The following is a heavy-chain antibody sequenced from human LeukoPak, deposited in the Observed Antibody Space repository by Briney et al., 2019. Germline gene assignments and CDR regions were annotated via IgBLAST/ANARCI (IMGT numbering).Heavy chain of an antibody. D-gene: IGHD2-15*01. Sequence: PGRSLRLSCVTSGFTFSSYGMHWVRQVPGKGLEWVAVISYDAKSNYQVDSMKGRFTVSRDNAKNTLYLQMNSLRAEDTAVYYCARHAGYCSGGSCYSPPGFDYWGQGTLVTVSS. J-gene: IGHJ4*02. CDR2: ISYDAKSN. CDR1: GFTFSSYG. CDR3: ARHAGYCSGGSCYSPPGFDY. V-gene: IGHV3-30*03.